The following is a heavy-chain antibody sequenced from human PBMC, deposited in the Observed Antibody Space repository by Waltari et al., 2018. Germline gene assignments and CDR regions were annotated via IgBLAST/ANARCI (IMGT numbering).Heavy chain of an antibody. J-gene: IGHJ4*02. Sequence: QVQLQESGPGLVKPSGTLSLTCAVSGGSISSSNWWSWVRPPPGKGLEWLGEIYHSGRTKYNASLKSRVTIAVDKSKNQVSLKLSDGTAADTAVYYCAGRGWVAATPYYFDYWGQGTLVTVSS. V-gene: IGHV4-4*02. D-gene: IGHD2-15*01. CDR3: AGRGWVAATPYYFDY. CDR2: IYHSGRT. CDR1: GGSISSSNW.